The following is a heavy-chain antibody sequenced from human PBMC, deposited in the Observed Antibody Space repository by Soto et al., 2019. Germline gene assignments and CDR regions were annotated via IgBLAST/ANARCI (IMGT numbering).Heavy chain of an antibody. D-gene: IGHD2-21*02. J-gene: IGHJ6*02. Sequence: ASVKVSCKASGYTFTSYYMHWVRQAPGQGLEWMGIINPSGGSTSYAQKFQGRVTMTRDTSTSTVYMELSSLRSEDTAVYYCARDEGGNSVLYYYGMDVCGQGTTVTAP. CDR3: ARDEGGNSVLYYYGMDV. V-gene: IGHV1-46*01. CDR2: INPSGGST. CDR1: GYTFTSYY.